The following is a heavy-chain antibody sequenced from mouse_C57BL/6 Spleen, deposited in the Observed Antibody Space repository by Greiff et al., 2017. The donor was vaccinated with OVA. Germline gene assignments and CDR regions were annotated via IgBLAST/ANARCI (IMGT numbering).Heavy chain of an antibody. V-gene: IGHV5-9*04. J-gene: IGHJ2*01. CDR3: ARHTTVGLDY. CDR1: GFTFSSYT. Sequence: EVQLVESGGGLVKPGGSLKLSCAASGFTFSSYTMSWVRQTPEKRLEWVATISGGGGNTYYPDSVKGRFAISRDNAKNTLYLQMSSLRSEDTAVYYCARHTTVGLDYWGQGTTLTVSS. CDR2: ISGGGGNT. D-gene: IGHD1-1*01.